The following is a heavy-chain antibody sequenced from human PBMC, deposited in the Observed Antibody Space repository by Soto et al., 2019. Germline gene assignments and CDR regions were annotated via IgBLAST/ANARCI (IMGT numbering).Heavy chain of an antibody. CDR1: GGSISSGDYY. CDR3: ASDTAMYYCTRQVPYSLGPQPDC. CDR2: IYYSGST. V-gene: IGHV4-30-4*02. J-gene: IGHJ4*02. D-gene: IGHD3-10*01. Sequence: SETLSLTCTVSGGSISSGDYYWSWIRQPPGKGLEWIGYIYYSGSTFYNPSLKSRVTISVDTSKNQFSLKLSSVTAYLQWNSLKASDTAMYYCTRQVPYSLGPQPDCWGQGTLVTV.